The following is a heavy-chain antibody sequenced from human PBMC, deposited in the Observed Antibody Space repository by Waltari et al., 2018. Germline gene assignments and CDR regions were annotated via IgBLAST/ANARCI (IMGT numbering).Heavy chain of an antibody. Sequence: QVQLEESGGGLVKPGGSLRLSCAASGFTFSDFPMTWIRQAAGKGLEWVSYISSHSSNIYYADSVKGRFTVSRDNAKNFLYLQMNSLRADDTARYYCARGRFSSGSDYWGQGTQVTVSS. CDR3: ARGRFSSGSDY. CDR1: GFTFSDFP. D-gene: IGHD6-19*01. J-gene: IGHJ4*02. CDR2: ISSHSSNI. V-gene: IGHV3-11*01.